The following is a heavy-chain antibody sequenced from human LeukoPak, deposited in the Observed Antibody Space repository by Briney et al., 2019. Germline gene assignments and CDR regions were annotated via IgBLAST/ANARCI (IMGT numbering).Heavy chain of an antibody. V-gene: IGHV4-39*07. CDR1: GGSISSSSYY. D-gene: IGHD2-21*02. J-gene: IGHJ4*02. CDR2: IYYSGST. CDR3: ARDRYCGGDCPFDY. Sequence: SETLSLTCTVSGGSISSSSYYWGWIRQPPGKGLEWIGSIYYSGSTFYNPSLKSRVTISIDTSKNQFSLKLSSVTAADTAVYYRARDRYCGGDCPFDYWGQGTLVTVSS.